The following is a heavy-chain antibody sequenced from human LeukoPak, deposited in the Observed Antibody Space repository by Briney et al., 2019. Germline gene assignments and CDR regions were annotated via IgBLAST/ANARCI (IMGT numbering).Heavy chain of an antibody. J-gene: IGHJ4*02. V-gene: IGHV4-39*07. Sequence: SETLSLTCTVSGGSISSSSYYWGWIRQPPGKGLEWIGSIYYSGSTYYNPSLKSRVTISVDTSKNQFSLKLSSVTAADTAVYYCARDRLLLGTRRGFGYWGQGTLVTVSS. CDR2: IYYSGST. D-gene: IGHD2-2*01. CDR3: ARDRLLLGTRRGFGY. CDR1: GGSISSSSYY.